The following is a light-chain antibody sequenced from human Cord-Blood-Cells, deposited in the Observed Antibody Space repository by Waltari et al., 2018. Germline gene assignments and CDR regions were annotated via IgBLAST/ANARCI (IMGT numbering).Light chain of an antibody. V-gene: IGLV2-14*01. CDR2: DVS. J-gene: IGLJ3*02. CDR1: SSDVGGYND. CDR3: SSYTSSSTWV. Sequence: QSALTQPASVSGSPGQSITISCTGTSSDVGGYNDVSWYQQPPGTAPKLMIYDVSKRPSGVSNRFSGSKSGNTASLTISGLQAEDEADYYCSSYTSSSTWVFGGGTRLTVL.